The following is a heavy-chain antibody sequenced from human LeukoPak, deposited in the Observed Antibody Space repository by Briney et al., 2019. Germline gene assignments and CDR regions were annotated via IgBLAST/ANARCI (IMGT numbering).Heavy chain of an antibody. V-gene: IGHV3-7*01. Sequence: GGSLRLSCAASGFMFSNYWMTWVRQAPGEGLEFVASIKPDGSETYYLDPVRGRFTISRDNAKNLLYLQMNSLRGEDTAVYYCGGFGYESGVDLWGQGTLVTVSS. J-gene: IGHJ4*02. CDR3: GGFGYESGVDL. D-gene: IGHD3-10*01. CDR2: IKPDGSET. CDR1: GFMFSNYW.